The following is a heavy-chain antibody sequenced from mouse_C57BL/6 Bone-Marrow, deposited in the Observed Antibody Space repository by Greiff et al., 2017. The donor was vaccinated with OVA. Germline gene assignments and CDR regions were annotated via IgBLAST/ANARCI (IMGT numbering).Heavy chain of an antibody. Sequence: QVQLQQPGAELVKPGASVKLSCKASGYTFTSYWMHWVKQRPGQGLEWIGMIHPKSGSTNYNEKFKSKATLTVDKASSTAYMQLSILTSEESAVYYGARGALGLFDYWGQGTTLTVSA. V-gene: IGHV1-64*01. D-gene: IGHD3-1*01. CDR2: IHPKSGST. J-gene: IGHJ2*01. CDR1: GYTFTSYW. CDR3: ARGALGLFDY.